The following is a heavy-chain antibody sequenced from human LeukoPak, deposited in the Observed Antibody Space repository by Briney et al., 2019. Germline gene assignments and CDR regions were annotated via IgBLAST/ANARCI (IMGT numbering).Heavy chain of an antibody. CDR2: IYHSGST. D-gene: IGHD1-26*01. V-gene: IGHV4-38-2*02. J-gene: IGHJ4*02. CDR1: GYSISSGYY. Sequence: SETLSLTCTVSGYSISSGYYWGWIRQPPGKGLEWIGSIYHSGSTYYNPSLKSRVTISVDTSKNQFSLKLSSATAADTAVYYCARASIVGATSDYWGQGTLVTVSS. CDR3: ARASIVGATSDY.